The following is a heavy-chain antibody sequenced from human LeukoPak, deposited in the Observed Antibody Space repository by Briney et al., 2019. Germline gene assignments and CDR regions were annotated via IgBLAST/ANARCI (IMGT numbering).Heavy chain of an antibody. CDR3: ANGNYDSTFQH. Sequence: PGGSLRLSCAASGFTFSSYAMHWVRQAPGKGLEWVAVISYDGSNKYYADSVKGRFTISRDNSKNTLYLQMNSLRAEDTAVYYCANGNYDSTFQHWGQGTLVTVSS. CDR2: ISYDGSNK. V-gene: IGHV3-30-3*01. CDR1: GFTFSSYA. D-gene: IGHD3-22*01. J-gene: IGHJ1*01.